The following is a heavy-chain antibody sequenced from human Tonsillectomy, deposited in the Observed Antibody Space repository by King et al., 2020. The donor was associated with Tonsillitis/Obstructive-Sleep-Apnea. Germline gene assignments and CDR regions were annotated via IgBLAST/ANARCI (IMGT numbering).Heavy chain of an antibody. CDR1: GYTFTDYP. Sequence: QLVQSGAEVKKPGASVKVSCKASGYTFTDYPIHWVRQAPGEGLVWRGWINAAKGNTKYSQKFQGRVTITRDRSASTAYMELSSLRSADTAVYYCAREGTVTREFDYWGQGTLLTVSS. CDR2: INAAKGNT. D-gene: IGHD4-11*01. V-gene: IGHV1-3*01. CDR3: AREGTVTREFDY. J-gene: IGHJ4*02.